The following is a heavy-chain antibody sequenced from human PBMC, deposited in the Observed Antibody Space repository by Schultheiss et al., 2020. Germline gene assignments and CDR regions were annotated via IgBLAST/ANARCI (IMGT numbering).Heavy chain of an antibody. D-gene: IGHD3-3*01. CDR1: GGSFSGYY. J-gene: IGHJ2*01. CDR2: INHSGST. V-gene: IGHV4-34*01. Sequence: SETLSLTCAVYGGSFSGYYWSWIRQPPGKGLEWIGEINHSGSTNYNPSLKSRVTISVDTSKNQFSLKLSSVTAADTAVYYCARGRGIFGVIHSWYFDLWGRGTLVTVSS. CDR3: ARGRGIFGVIHSWYFDL.